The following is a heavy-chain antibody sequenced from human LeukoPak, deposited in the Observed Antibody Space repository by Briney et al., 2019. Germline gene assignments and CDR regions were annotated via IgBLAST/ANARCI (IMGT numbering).Heavy chain of an antibody. CDR3: ARSSTSSWYFDS. D-gene: IGHD6-6*01. V-gene: IGHV4-59*01. J-gene: IGHJ4*02. CDR2: IYYSGST. CDR1: GGSISSYY. Sequence: SETLSLTCSVSGGSISSYYWSWIRQPPGKGLEWIGYIYYSGSTNYNPSLKSRVTISVDTSKNQFSLRLSSVTAADTAVYYCARSSTSSWYFDSWGQGPWSPSPQ.